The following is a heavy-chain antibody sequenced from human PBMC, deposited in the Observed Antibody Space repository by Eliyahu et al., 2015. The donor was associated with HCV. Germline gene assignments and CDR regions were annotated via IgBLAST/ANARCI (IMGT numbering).Heavy chain of an antibody. J-gene: IGHJ1*01. CDR1: GFPFGDYA. CDR2: IISGDGGRT. D-gene: IGHD3-22*01. CDR3: AKDVGYDTSGFHYFQH. V-gene: IGHV3-43*02. Sequence: DVQLMESGGGVVXPGGSLRLSCAAXGFPFGDYAIHWVRQAPGKGLEWVSLIISGDGGRTFFADSVKGRFTISRDNSKNSVYLQMNSLRSEDSALYYCAKDVGYDTSGFHYFQHWGQGALVTVSS.